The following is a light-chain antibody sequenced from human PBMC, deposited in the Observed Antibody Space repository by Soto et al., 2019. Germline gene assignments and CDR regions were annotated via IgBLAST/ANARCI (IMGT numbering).Light chain of an antibody. CDR3: QQYGSSFT. CDR2: GAS. V-gene: IGKV3-20*01. J-gene: IGKJ3*01. Sequence: EIVLTQSPGTLSLSPGERATLSCRASQSVSSSYLAWYQQKPGQAPRLLIYGASSRATGIPDRFSGSGSGTDFTLPISRLEPEGFAVYYCQQYGSSFTFGPGTKVDIK. CDR1: QSVSSSY.